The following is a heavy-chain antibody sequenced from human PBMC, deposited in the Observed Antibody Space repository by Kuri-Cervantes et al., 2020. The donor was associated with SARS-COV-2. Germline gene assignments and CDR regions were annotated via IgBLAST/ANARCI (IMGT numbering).Heavy chain of an antibody. CDR1: GGSISSYY. CDR3: AREYYYYYYMDV. J-gene: IGHJ6*03. V-gene: IGHV4-59*12. CDR2: IYYSGST. Sequence: SETLSLTCTVSGGSISSYYWSWIRQPPGKGLEWIGYIYYSGSTNYNPSLKSRVTISVDTSKNQFSLKLSSVTAADTAVYYCAREYYYYYYMDVWGKGTTVTVSS.